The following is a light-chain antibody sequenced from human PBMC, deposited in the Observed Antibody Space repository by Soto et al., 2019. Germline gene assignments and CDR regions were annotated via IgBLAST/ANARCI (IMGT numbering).Light chain of an antibody. CDR2: DVT. J-gene: IGLJ2*01. Sequence: QSALTQPHSVSGSPGQSVTISCTGTSSDVGGYNYVSWYQRHPGKAPKLIISDVTKRPSGVPDRFSGSKSGNTASLTISGLQAEDEADYDCCSYAGSDILIFGGGTKVTVL. CDR3: CSYAGSDILI. CDR1: SSDVGGYNY. V-gene: IGLV2-11*01.